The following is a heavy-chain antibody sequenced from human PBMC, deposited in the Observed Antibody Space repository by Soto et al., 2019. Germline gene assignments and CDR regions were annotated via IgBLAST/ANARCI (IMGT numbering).Heavy chain of an antibody. J-gene: IGHJ6*02. V-gene: IGHV3-23*01. CDR3: AKDTVYSSGWHYGMDV. D-gene: IGHD6-19*01. CDR1: GFTFRNYA. Sequence: EVQLLESGGGLVQPGGSLRLSCAASGFTFRNYAMIWVRQAPGKGLEWVSAISGSGGSTYYVDSVKGRFTISRDNSKYTLYLHVNNLSAEDTALDYCAKDTVYSSGWHYGMDVWGQGTTVTVSS. CDR2: ISGSGGST.